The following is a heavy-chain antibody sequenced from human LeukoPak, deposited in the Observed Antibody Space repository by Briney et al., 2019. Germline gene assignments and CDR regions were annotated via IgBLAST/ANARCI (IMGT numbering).Heavy chain of an antibody. D-gene: IGHD5-18*01. V-gene: IGHV1-18*01. CDR3: ARATAVPMGPKSYYFDY. CDR2: ISAYNGNT. CDR1: GYTFTSYG. J-gene: IGHJ4*02. Sequence: GASVKVSFKASGYTFTSYGISWVRQAPGQGLEWMGWISAYNGNTNYAQKLQGRVTMTTDTSTSTAYMELRSLRSDDTAVYYCARATAVPMGPKSYYFDYWGQGTLVTVSS.